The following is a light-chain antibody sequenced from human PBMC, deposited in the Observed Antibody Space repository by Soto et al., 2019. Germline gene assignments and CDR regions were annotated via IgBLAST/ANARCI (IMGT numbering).Light chain of an antibody. CDR1: SSNIGAGYD. Sequence: QSVLTQPTSVSGAPGQRVTISCTGSSSNIGAGYDVHWYQQFPGAAPKLLIYGNSNRPSGVPDRFSGSKSGTSASLAITGLQAEDEADYYCQSFDSSLSGAVFGGGTKLTVL. CDR2: GNS. CDR3: QSFDSSLSGAV. V-gene: IGLV1-40*01. J-gene: IGLJ2*01.